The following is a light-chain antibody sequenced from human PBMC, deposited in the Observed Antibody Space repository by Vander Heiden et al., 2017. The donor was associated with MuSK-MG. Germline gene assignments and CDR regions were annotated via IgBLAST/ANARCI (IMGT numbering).Light chain of an antibody. V-gene: IGKV1-9*01. CDR1: QGISSF. Sequence: DISMTPSPSSLSASVGDRVTITCRASQGISSFLAWYQQKPGKAPKLLIYSASNLQSGVPSRFSGSGSGTEFTLTISSLQPEDFATYYCQQFNSYPRTFGGGTKVEVK. CDR2: SAS. CDR3: QQFNSYPRT. J-gene: IGKJ4*01.